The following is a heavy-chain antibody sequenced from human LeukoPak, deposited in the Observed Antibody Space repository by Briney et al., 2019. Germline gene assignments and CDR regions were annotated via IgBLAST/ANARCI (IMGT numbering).Heavy chain of an antibody. CDR1: GFTFSSYS. CDR2: ISSSSSYI. Sequence: GGSLRLSCAASGFTFSSYSMNWVRQAPGKGLEWVSSISSSSSYIYYADSVKGRFTISRDNAENSLYLQMNSLRAEDTAVYYCARDRMTYYDFWSGYSLDAFDIWGQGTMVTVSS. J-gene: IGHJ3*02. V-gene: IGHV3-21*01. D-gene: IGHD3-3*01. CDR3: ARDRMTYYDFWSGYSLDAFDI.